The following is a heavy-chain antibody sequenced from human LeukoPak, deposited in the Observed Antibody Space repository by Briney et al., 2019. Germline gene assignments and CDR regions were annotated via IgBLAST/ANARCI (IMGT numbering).Heavy chain of an antibody. CDR1: GFTFSSYA. CDR2: ISGSSGST. J-gene: IGHJ4*02. D-gene: IGHD6-19*01. CDR3: AKGRGWYNGNFDY. Sequence: PGGSLRLSCAASGFTFSSYAMSWVRQAPGKGLEWVSAISGSSGSTYYADSVKGRFTISRDNPKNTLYLQMNSLRAEDTAVYYCAKGRGWYNGNFDYWGQGTLVTVSS. V-gene: IGHV3-23*01.